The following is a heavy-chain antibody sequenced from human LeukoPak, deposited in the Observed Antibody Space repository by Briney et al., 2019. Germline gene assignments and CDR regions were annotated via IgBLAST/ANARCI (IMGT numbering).Heavy chain of an antibody. CDR3: ARDDYGDYYFDY. CDR1: GFAFDTYW. J-gene: IGHJ4*02. V-gene: IGHV3-7*01. D-gene: IGHD4-17*01. Sequence: GGSLRLSCAASGFAFDTYWMSWVRQAPGKGLEWVANIKQDGSVQYYVDSVKGRFTITRDNAKNTLYLQMNSLRAEDTAVYYCARDDYGDYYFDYWGQGTLVTVSS. CDR2: IKQDGSVQ.